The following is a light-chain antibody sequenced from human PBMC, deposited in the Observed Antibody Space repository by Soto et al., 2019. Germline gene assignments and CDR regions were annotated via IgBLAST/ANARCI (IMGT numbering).Light chain of an antibody. V-gene: IGLV1-40*01. CDR1: NSNIGAGYD. CDR3: QSYDRSLSGWV. CDR2: GDS. J-gene: IGLJ3*02. Sequence: QSVLTQPPSLSGAPGQRVTISCTGSNSNIGAGYDVHWYRQLPGTAPKLLIYGDSHRPSGVPDRFSGSKSGTSASLAITGLQAEDEADYFCQSYDRSLSGWVFGGGTKRPS.